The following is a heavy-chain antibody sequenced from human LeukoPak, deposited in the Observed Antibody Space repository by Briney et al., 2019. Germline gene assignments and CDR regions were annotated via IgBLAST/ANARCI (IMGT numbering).Heavy chain of an antibody. Sequence: PSETLSLTCTVSGGSISSSSYYWGWIRQPPGKGLEGIGCIYYSGSTYYNPSLKSRVTISVDTSKNQFSLKLSSVTAADTAVYYCARDNGSTEGILTGYYPYAVFDYWGQGTLVTVSS. J-gene: IGHJ4*02. D-gene: IGHD3-9*01. CDR2: IYYSGST. CDR3: ARDNGSTEGILTGYYPYAVFDY. V-gene: IGHV4-39*02. CDR1: GGSISSSSYY.